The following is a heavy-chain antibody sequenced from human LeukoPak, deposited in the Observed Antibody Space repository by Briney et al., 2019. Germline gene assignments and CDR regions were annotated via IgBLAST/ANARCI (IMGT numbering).Heavy chain of an antibody. CDR2: SYYSGST. D-gene: IGHD6-19*01. J-gene: IGHJ5*02. V-gene: IGHV4-39*01. CDR3: ARGPHSYKQWLPSYNWFDP. Sequence: SETLSLTCTVSGDSISSTNYYWGWIRQPPGKWLEWIGSSYYSGSTYYNPSLESRVTISVDTSTNQFYLKMSSVTAADTAVYYCARGPHSYKQWLPSYNWFDPWGQGTLVTVSS. CDR1: GDSISSTNYY.